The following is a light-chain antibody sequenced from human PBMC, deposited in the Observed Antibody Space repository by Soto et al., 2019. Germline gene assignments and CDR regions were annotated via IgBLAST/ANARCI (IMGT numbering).Light chain of an antibody. V-gene: IGKV1-39*01. CDR3: QQSYSTTWT. Sequence: DIQMTQSPSSLSASVGDSVAIXXRASQGISTYLNWYQQRPGKAPKLXIYAASSLQSGVPSRFSGSGAETHFTLTISSLQPEDFATYSCQQSYSTTWTFGQGTKVDIK. J-gene: IGKJ1*01. CDR2: AAS. CDR1: QGISTY.